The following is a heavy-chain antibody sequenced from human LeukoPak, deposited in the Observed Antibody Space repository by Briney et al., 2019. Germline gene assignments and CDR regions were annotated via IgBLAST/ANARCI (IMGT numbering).Heavy chain of an antibody. Sequence: PGGSLRLSCAASGFTFSAHWMHWVRQAPGKGLEWVANIKQDGSEKYYVDSVKGRFTISRDNAKNSLYLQMNSLRAEDTAVYYCAREIGGPSGYWGQGTLVTVSS. V-gene: IGHV3-7*01. CDR3: AREIGGPSGY. CDR2: IKQDGSEK. CDR1: GFTFSAHW. J-gene: IGHJ4*02. D-gene: IGHD3-10*01.